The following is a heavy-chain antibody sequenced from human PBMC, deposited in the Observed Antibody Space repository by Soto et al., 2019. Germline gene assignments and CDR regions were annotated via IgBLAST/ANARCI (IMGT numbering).Heavy chain of an antibody. J-gene: IGHJ5*02. Sequence: GGSLRLSCAASGFTFENFGMSWVRQAPGKGLEWISSISGSGFNKYYADSVKGRFTISRDNSKNTVYLELNNLRAEDTAVYHCAKNQGVELVPLATVDWFDPWGQGSVVTVSS. V-gene: IGHV3-23*01. CDR2: ISGSGFNK. CDR1: GFTFENFG. D-gene: IGHD1-26*01. CDR3: AKNQGVELVPLATVDWFDP.